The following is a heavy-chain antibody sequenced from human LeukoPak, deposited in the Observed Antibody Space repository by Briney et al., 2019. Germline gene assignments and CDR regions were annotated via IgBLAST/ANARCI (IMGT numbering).Heavy chain of an antibody. D-gene: IGHD2-21*01. J-gene: IGHJ5*02. Sequence: SETLSLTCDVFGVSISNYFWSWLWQPAGKGLEWIGRFYASVTTYYNPSLRSRVALSMDTSKNHFSLKLTSVTAANTAVYYCARTHCGGGSCDTFDPWGQGTLVTVYS. V-gene: IGHV4-59*10. CDR1: GVSISNYF. CDR2: FYASVTT. CDR3: ARTHCGGGSCDTFDP.